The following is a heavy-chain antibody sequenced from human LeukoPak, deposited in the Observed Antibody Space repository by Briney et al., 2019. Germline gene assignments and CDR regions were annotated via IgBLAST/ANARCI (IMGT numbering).Heavy chain of an antibody. CDR2: IIPIFGTA. D-gene: IGHD3-3*01. J-gene: IGHJ4*02. V-gene: IGHV1-69*13. CDR1: GGTFSSYA. CDR3: ASTYYDYLGDFDY. Sequence: ASVKVSCKASGGTFSSYATSWVRQAPGQGLEWMGGIIPIFGTANYAQKFQGRVTITADESTSTAYMELSSLRSEDTAVYYCASTYYDYLGDFDYWGQGTLVTVSS.